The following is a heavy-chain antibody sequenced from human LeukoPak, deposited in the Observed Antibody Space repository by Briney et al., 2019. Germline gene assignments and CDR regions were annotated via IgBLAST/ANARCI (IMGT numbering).Heavy chain of an antibody. CDR3: ARRPGN. J-gene: IGHJ4*02. V-gene: IGHV3-53*01. CDR2: IYSGGAI. D-gene: IGHD1-14*01. Sequence: GSLRLSCVASGFAVGSNYMSWVRQAPGKGLEWDSLIYSGGAIRYADSVKGRFTISRDSSKNTLFLQMNDLTVEDTARYYCARRPGNWGQGILVTVSS. CDR1: GFAVGSNY.